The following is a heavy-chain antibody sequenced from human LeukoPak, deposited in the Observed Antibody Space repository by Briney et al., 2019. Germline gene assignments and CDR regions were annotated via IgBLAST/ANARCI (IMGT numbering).Heavy chain of an antibody. CDR1: GFTFSSYG. J-gene: IGHJ6*03. V-gene: IGHV3-30*02. CDR2: IRHDGSNK. CDR3: AKDPVNCSSTSCSHYYYYYMDV. Sequence: GGSLRLSCAASGFTFSSYGMHWVRQAPGKGLEWVAFIRHDGSNKYYADSVKGRFTISRDNSKNTLYLQMNSLRAEDTAVYYCAKDPVNCSSTSCSHYYYYYMDVWGKGTTVTVSS. D-gene: IGHD2-2*01.